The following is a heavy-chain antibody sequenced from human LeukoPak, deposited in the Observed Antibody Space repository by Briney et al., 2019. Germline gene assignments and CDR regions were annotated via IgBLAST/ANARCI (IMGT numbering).Heavy chain of an antibody. CDR3: ASGKYYDSRFDY. CDR1: GGSISSGDYY. Sequence: SETLSLTCTVSGGSISSGDYYWSWIRQPPGKGLEWIGYIYYSGSTNYNPSLKSRVTISVDTSKNQFSLKLSSVTAADTAVYYCASGKYYDSRFDYWGQGTLVTVSS. V-gene: IGHV4-61*08. CDR2: IYYSGST. J-gene: IGHJ4*02. D-gene: IGHD3-22*01.